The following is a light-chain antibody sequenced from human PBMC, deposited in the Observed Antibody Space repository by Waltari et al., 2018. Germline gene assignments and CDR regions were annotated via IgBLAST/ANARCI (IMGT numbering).Light chain of an antibody. CDR3: SSYTRTTIGLYV. CDR2: DVS. Sequence: QSALTQPASVSGSPGQSITISCTGTSSDVGDYNYVSWYQQDPGKAPKLLIYDVSNRPSGVSNRLSGSKSGNTASLTISGLQAEDEADYYCSSYTRTTIGLYVFGTGTKVTVL. V-gene: IGLV2-14*03. J-gene: IGLJ1*01. CDR1: SSDVGDYNY.